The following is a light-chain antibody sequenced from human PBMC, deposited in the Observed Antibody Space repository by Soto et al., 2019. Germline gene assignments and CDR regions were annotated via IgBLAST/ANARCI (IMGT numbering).Light chain of an antibody. CDR1: SSDVGGYNY. J-gene: IGLJ2*01. CDR2: DVS. CDR3: RSYTSSSTPVV. V-gene: IGLV2-14*01. Sequence: QAVVTQPASVPGSPGQSITISCTGTSSDVGGYNYVSWYQQHPGKAPKLMIYDVSNRPSGVSNRFSGSKSGNTASLTISGLQAEDEADYYCRSYTSSSTPVVFGGGTKLTVL.